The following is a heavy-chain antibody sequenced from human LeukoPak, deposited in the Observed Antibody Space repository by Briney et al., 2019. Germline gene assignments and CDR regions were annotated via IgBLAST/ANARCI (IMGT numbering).Heavy chain of an antibody. CDR3: AKDRSGSYFGGIDY. D-gene: IGHD1-26*01. CDR2: ISWNSGSI. CDR1: GFTFDDYA. Sequence: GGSLRLSCAASGFTFDDYAMHWVRQVPGKGLEWVSGISWNSGSIGYADSVKGRFTISRDNAKNSLYLQMNSLRAEDTALYYCAKDRSGSYFGGIDYWGQGTLVTVSS. J-gene: IGHJ4*02. V-gene: IGHV3-9*01.